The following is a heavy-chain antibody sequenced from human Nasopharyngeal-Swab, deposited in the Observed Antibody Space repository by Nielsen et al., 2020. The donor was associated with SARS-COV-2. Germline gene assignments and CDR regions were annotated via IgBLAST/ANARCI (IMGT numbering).Heavy chain of an antibody. V-gene: IGHV4-34*01. J-gene: IGHJ6*02. CDR1: GGSFSGYY. CDR2: INHNERT. CDR3: ARAGRVGDAYTGLDV. D-gene: IGHD5-24*01. Sequence: THSLTRGVYGGSFSGYYWNWIRQPPGKGREWSGEINHNERTNYNPSLKSRVTMSVDTSTNQVSLKLNSLTATDTAVYYCARAGRVGDAYTGLDVWGQGTTVTVSS.